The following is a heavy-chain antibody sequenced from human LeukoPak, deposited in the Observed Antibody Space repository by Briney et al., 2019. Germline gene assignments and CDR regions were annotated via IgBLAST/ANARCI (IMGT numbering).Heavy chain of an antibody. D-gene: IGHD5-18*01. V-gene: IGHV4-34*01. CDR2: INHSGST. Sequence: SETLSLTCTVSGGSISGYYWNWIRQPPGKGLEWIGEINHSGSTNYNPSLKSRVTISVDTSKNQFSLKLSSVTAADTAVYYCARGRGYSYGSFDYWGQGTLVTVSS. J-gene: IGHJ4*02. CDR3: ARGRGYSYGSFDY. CDR1: GGSISGYY.